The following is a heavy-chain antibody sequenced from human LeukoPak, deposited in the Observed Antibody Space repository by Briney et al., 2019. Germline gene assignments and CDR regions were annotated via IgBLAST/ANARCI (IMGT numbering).Heavy chain of an antibody. CDR2: INPSGGST. CDR3: VPEAAELGCMDV. D-gene: IGHD6-13*01. CDR1: GYTFTSYY. V-gene: IGHV1-46*01. Sequence: ASVKVSCKASGYTFTSYYMHWVRQAPGQGLEWMGIINPSGGSTSYAQKFQGRVTMTRDTSTSTVYMELSSLRSEDTAVYYCVPEAAELGCMDVWGKGTTVTISS. J-gene: IGHJ6*03.